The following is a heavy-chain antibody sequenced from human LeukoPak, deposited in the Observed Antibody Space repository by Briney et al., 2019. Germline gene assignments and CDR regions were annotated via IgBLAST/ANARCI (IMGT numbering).Heavy chain of an antibody. D-gene: IGHD3-22*01. Sequence: ASVKVSCKASGGTFSSYAISWVRQAPGQGLEWMGWINPNSGGTNYAQKFQGRVAMTRDTSISTAYMELSRLRSDDTAVYYCARDRDNNYYDGSGYYSVVGYWGQGTLVTVSS. V-gene: IGHV1-2*02. CDR2: INPNSGGT. CDR1: GGTFSSYA. J-gene: IGHJ4*02. CDR3: ARDRDNNYYDGSGYYSVVGY.